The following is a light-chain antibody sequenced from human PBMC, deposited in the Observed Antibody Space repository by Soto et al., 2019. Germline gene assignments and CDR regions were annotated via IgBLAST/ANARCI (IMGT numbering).Light chain of an antibody. Sequence: DIEMTQSPSTLSASVGDRLTTTCRASQTIRRWLAWYQQRPGKAPKVLIYDASTLESRVPARFSGSGSETEFTLTISSLQPEDSATYYCQHYNSDPWTFGQGTKVEIK. CDR3: QHYNSDPWT. J-gene: IGKJ1*01. V-gene: IGKV1-5*01. CDR2: DAS. CDR1: QTIRRW.